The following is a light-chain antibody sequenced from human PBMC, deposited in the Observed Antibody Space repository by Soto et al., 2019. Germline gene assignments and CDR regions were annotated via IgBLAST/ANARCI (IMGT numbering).Light chain of an antibody. CDR1: QSLLHPNGNTF. CDR2: LAS. V-gene: IGKV2-28*01. Sequence: DVVLTQSPVTLAVTPGEPASVSCRCSQSLLHPNGNTFLHRYLQKPGQSPQLLSYLASKRATGAPDRFSGSGSGTDFTLKISSLEAEDDGIYYCMHSLQSPPTFRGGTKV. J-gene: IGKJ4*01. CDR3: MHSLQSPPT.